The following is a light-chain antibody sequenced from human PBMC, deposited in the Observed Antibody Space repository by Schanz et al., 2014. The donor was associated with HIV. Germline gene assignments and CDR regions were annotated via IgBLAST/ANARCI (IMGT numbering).Light chain of an antibody. CDR1: SSNIGSNY. CDR3: QSYDSSLSGVV. J-gene: IGLJ3*02. Sequence: QSVLTQPPSASGTPGQRVTISCSGSSSNIGSNYVFWYQQLPGTAPNLLISRNNQRPSGVPDRFSGSKSGTSASLAITGLQAEDEADYYCQSYDSSLSGVVLGGGTNVTVL. CDR2: RNN. V-gene: IGLV1-47*01.